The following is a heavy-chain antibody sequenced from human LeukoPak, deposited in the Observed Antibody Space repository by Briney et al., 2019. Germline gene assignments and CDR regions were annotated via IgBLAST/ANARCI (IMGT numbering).Heavy chain of an antibody. V-gene: IGHV1-18*01. CDR2: ISAYSGDT. J-gene: IGHJ4*02. CDR3: ARNAFKTSSENDCDF. D-gene: IGHD3-3*02. Sequence: GASVKVSCKASGYTFTSYGISWVRLVPGQGLEWMGWISAYSGDTNYAQRFQGRVTMSTDTSTDTAYMELRSLKSEDTAVYYCARNAFKTSSENDCDFWGRGTLVTVSS. CDR1: GYTFTSYG.